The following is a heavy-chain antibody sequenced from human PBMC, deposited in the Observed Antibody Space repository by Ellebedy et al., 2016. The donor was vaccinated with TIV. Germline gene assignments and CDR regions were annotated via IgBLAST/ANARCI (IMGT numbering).Heavy chain of an antibody. Sequence: AASVKVSCKASGYTLTGYYMHWVRQAPGQGLEWMGWINPNSGATNYVQKFQGRVTMTRDTSITTAYMELRRLTSDDTAVYYCARGSSSYNWFDPWGQGTLVTVSS. CDR2: INPNSGAT. CDR1: GYTLTGYY. D-gene: IGHD2-2*01. V-gene: IGHV1-2*02. CDR3: ARGSSSYNWFDP. J-gene: IGHJ5*02.